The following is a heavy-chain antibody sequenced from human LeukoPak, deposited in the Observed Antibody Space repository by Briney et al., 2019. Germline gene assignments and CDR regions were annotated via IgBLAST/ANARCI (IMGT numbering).Heavy chain of an antibody. J-gene: IGHJ4*02. Sequence: PGGSLRLSCAASGFTFSSYWMSWVRQAPGKGLEWVANIKQDGSEKYYVDSVKGRFTISRDNSKNTLYLQMNSLRAEDTAVYYCANSRGAATLPFDNWGQGTLVTVSS. D-gene: IGHD2-15*01. V-gene: IGHV3-7*01. CDR2: IKQDGSEK. CDR3: ANSRGAATLPFDN. CDR1: GFTFSSYW.